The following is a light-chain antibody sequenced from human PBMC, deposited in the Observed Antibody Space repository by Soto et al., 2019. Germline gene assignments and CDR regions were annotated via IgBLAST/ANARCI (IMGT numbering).Light chain of an antibody. CDR2: DAS. V-gene: IGKV3-15*01. CDR1: QSVSSN. J-gene: IGKJ4*01. Sequence: EIVMTQSPATLSVSPGERATLSCRASQSVSSNLAWYQQKPGQAPRLLIYDASTRETGTPARFSGSGAGTECTRAVSSLQSEDYELDFCQQYIRWTLTFGGGTKVDIK. CDR3: QQYIRWTLT.